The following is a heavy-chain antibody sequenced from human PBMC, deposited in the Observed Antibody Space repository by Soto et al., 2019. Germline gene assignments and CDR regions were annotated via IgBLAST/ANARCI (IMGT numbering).Heavy chain of an antibody. CDR2: IDPTDSFT. D-gene: IGHD2-15*01. Sequence: GESLKISCKASGYKFTTFWLNWVRQTPGKGLEWLGRIDPTDSFTNYSPPFEGHVTISVDRSISTAYLQWNSLQASDTAIYYCARPASGGSRDAFDVWGQGTTVTVS. V-gene: IGHV5-10-1*01. CDR1: GYKFTTFW. CDR3: ARPASGGSRDAFDV. J-gene: IGHJ3*01.